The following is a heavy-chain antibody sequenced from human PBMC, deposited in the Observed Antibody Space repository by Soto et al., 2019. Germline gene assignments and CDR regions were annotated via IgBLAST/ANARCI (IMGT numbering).Heavy chain of an antibody. D-gene: IGHD4-4*01. Sequence: PGGSLRLSCVVSGLTFTRAWINWVRQAPGKGLEWVGRIKSKIDGGTTDFAAPVKGRFAISRDDSRDIVYLQMGNLKIEDTAVYYSTTTSALTTTLVRFDFGGFGTLVTV. V-gene: IGHV3-15*07. CDR3: TTTSALTTTLVRFDF. CDR1: GLTFTRAW. CDR2: IKSKIDGGTT. J-gene: IGHJ4*01.